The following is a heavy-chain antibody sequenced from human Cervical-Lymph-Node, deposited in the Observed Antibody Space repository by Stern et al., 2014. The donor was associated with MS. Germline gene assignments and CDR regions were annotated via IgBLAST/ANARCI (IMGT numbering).Heavy chain of an antibody. V-gene: IGHV1-46*03. CDR2: INPNSGGT. CDR1: GYTLTNNY. Sequence: QVQLVQSGAEVKKPGASVKLSCKASGYTLTNNYMHWLRQAPGQGLEWMGIINPNSGGTSFAQKFQGRVTMTSDTSTSTIYLDLSGLRSEDTAVFYCARASTSARGTTPHSGGWYGLYLDYWGQGTLVTVSS. D-gene: IGHD6-19*01. CDR3: ARASTSARGTTPHSGGWYGLYLDY. J-gene: IGHJ4*02.